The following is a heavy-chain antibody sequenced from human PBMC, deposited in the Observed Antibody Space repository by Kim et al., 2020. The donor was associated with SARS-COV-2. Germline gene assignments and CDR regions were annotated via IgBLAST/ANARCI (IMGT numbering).Heavy chain of an antibody. J-gene: IGHJ6*02. CDR1: GFTFSSYD. CDR2: IGTAGDT. Sequence: GGSLRLPCAASGFTFSSYDMHWVRQATGKGLEWVSAIGTAGDTYYPGSVKGRFTISRENAKNSLYLQMNSLRAGDTAVYYCARGAVAGTFGDYYYYGMDVWGQGTTVTASS. V-gene: IGHV3-13*01. CDR3: ARGAVAGTFGDYYYYGMDV. D-gene: IGHD6-19*01.